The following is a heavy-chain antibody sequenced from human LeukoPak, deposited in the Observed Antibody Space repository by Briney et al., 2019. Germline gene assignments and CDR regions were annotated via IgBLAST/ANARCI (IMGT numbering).Heavy chain of an antibody. CDR1: GFTFSSYA. CDR2: ISGSGDNT. Sequence: GGSPRLSCAASGFTFSSYAMSWVRQAPGKGLEWVSTISGSGDNTYFADSVKGRFTISRDNSKNTLYLQMNSLRAEDTAVYYCAKRRDGYNALDVWGKGTTVTVSS. CDR3: AKRRDGYNALDV. D-gene: IGHD5-24*01. J-gene: IGHJ6*04. V-gene: IGHV3-23*01.